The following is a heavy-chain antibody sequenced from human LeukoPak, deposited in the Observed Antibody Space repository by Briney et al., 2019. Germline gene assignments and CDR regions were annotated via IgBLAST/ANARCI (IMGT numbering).Heavy chain of an antibody. CDR1: GFTFSSYA. CDR3: AKTTVYSGSYSAFDY. V-gene: IGHV3-23*01. D-gene: IGHD1-26*01. J-gene: IGHJ4*02. CDR2: ISGSGGST. Sequence: GGSLRLSCAASGFTFSSYAMSWVRQAPGKGLEWVSAISGSGGSTYYADSVKGRSTISRDNSKNTLYLQMNSLRAEDTAVYYCAKTTVYSGSYSAFDYWGQGTLVTVSS.